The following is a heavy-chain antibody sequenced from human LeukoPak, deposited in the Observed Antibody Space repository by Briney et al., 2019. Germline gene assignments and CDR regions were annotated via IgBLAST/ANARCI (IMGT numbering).Heavy chain of an antibody. CDR2: IYTSGST. Sequence: PSETLSLTCNVSGGSISSYQWHGIRQPAGKGLEWIGLIYTSGSTNYNASLRSRVTISVDKSKNQLSLNLSSVTAADTAVYYCARWDAVVAFDMWGEGTMVTVSS. CDR3: ARWDAVVAFDM. V-gene: IGHV4-4*07. CDR1: GGSISSYQ. J-gene: IGHJ3*02. D-gene: IGHD4-23*01.